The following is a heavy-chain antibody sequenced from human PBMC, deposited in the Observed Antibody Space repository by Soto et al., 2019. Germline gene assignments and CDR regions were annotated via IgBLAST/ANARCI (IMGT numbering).Heavy chain of an antibody. J-gene: IGHJ4*02. CDR2: ISSSSYI. Sequence: GGSLRLSCAASGFTFSSYSMNWVRQAPGKGLEWVSSISSSSYIYYADSVKGRFTISRDNAKNSLYLQMNSLRAEDTAVYYCARDQNYYDSSGYSDYWGQGTLVTVSS. V-gene: IGHV3-21*01. CDR1: GFTFSSYS. CDR3: ARDQNYYDSSGYSDY. D-gene: IGHD3-22*01.